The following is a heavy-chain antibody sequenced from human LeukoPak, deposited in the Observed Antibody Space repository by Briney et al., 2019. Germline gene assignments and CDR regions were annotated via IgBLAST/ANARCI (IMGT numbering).Heavy chain of an antibody. CDR2: INHSGST. CDR3: ARRPPYYYMDV. J-gene: IGHJ6*03. CDR1: GGSFSGYY. V-gene: IGHV4-34*01. Sequence: SETLSLTCAVYGGSFSGYYWSWIRQPPGKGLEWIGEINHSGSTNYNPSLQSRVTISVDTSKNQFSLKLSFVTAADTAVYYCARRPPYYYMDVWGKGTTVTVSS.